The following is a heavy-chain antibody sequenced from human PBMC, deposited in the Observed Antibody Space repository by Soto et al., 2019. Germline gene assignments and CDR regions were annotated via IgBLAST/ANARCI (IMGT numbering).Heavy chain of an antibody. J-gene: IGHJ5*02. D-gene: IGHD3-22*01. CDR3: ARAIEDNYYDSSGPWGWFDP. Sequence: PGGSLRLSCAASGFTFSSYAMHWVRQAPGKGLEWVAVISYDGSNKYYADSVKGRFTISRDNSKNTLYLQMNSLRAEDTAVYYCARAIEDNYYDSSGPWGWFDPRAQRTPVTVSS. CDR2: ISYDGSNK. V-gene: IGHV3-30-3*01. CDR1: GFTFSSYA.